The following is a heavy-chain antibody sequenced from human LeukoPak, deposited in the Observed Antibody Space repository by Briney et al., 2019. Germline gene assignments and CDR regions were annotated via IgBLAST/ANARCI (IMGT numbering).Heavy chain of an antibody. CDR3: AKDMVWAAVAGTVDY. V-gene: IGHV3-30*18. Sequence: GGSLRLSCAASGFTFSSYGMHWVRQAPGKGLEWVAVISYDGSNKYYADSVKGRFTISRDNSKNTLYLEMNSPRAEDAAVYYCAKDMVWAAVAGTVDYWGQGTLVTVSS. D-gene: IGHD6-19*01. CDR2: ISYDGSNK. J-gene: IGHJ4*02. CDR1: GFTFSSYG.